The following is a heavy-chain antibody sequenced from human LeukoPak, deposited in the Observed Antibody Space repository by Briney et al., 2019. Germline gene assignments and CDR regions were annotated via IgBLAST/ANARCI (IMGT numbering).Heavy chain of an antibody. CDR3: AREHYCGGDCDYYYMDV. CDR2: IRYDGSNK. Sequence: GGSLRLSCAASGLTFSSYGMHWVRQAPGKGLEWVAFIRYDGSNKYYADSVKGRFTISRDNSKNTLYLQMNSLRAEDTAVYYCAREHYCGGDCDYYYMDVWGKGTTVTVSS. V-gene: IGHV3-30*02. D-gene: IGHD2-21*02. J-gene: IGHJ6*03. CDR1: GLTFSSYG.